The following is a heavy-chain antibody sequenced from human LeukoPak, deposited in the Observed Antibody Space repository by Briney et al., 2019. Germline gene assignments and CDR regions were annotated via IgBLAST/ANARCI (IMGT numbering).Heavy chain of an antibody. J-gene: IGHJ3*02. CDR3: ARGSPRGLVAFDI. V-gene: IGHV1-69*05. Sequence: SVKVSCKTSGGTFNNSAISWVRQAPGQGLEWLGGIMPLFGTAGYAQKLQGRVTITKDESTRTVYLELTSLTSDDTAVYYCARGSPRGLVAFDIWGQGTMVTVSS. CDR2: IMPLFGTA. CDR1: GGTFNNSA.